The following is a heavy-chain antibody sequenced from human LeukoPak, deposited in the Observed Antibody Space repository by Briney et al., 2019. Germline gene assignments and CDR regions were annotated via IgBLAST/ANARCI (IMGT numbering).Heavy chain of an antibody. CDR3: AKAASKRTDYGDYAFYYYMDV. D-gene: IGHD4-17*01. CDR1: GFTFSSYW. Sequence: GGSLRLSCAASGFTFSSYWMSWVRQAPGKGLEWVAFIHYDGSNKYYADSVKGRFTISRDDSKNTLYLQMNSLRAEDTAVYYCAKAASKRTDYGDYAFYYYMDVWGKGTTVTISS. CDR2: IHYDGSNK. J-gene: IGHJ6*03. V-gene: IGHV3-30*02.